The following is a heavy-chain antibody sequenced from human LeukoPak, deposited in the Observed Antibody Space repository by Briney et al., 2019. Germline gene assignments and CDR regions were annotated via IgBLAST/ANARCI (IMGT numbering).Heavy chain of an antibody. V-gene: IGHV4-30-2*01. CDR1: GGSISSGGYS. D-gene: IGHD1-26*01. Sequence: SETLSLTCAVSGGSISSGGYSWSWIRQPPGKGLEWIGYIYHSGSTYYNPSLKSRVTISVDRSKNQFSLKLGSVTAADTAVYYCARDAPSGSYYDYWGQGTLVTVSS. CDR3: ARDAPSGSYYDY. CDR2: IYHSGST. J-gene: IGHJ4*02.